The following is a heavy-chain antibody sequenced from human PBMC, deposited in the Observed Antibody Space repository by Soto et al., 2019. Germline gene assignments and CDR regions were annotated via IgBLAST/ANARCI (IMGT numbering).Heavy chain of an antibody. CDR2: ISSSSSYI. J-gene: IGHJ6*02. CDR3: AREMTPYGMDV. V-gene: IGHV3-21*01. CDR1: GFTFSSYS. Sequence: GGSLRLSCAASGFTFSSYSINWVRQAPGKGLEWVSSISSSSSYIYYADSVKGRFTISRDNAKNSLYLQMNSLRAEDTAVYYCAREMTPYGMDVWGQETTVTVSS.